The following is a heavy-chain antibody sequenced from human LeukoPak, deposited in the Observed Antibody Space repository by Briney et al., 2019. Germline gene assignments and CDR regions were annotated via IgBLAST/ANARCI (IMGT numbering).Heavy chain of an antibody. CDR1: GYTLTELS. CDR2: FDPEDGET. D-gene: IGHD3-22*01. J-gene: IGHJ4*02. V-gene: IGHV1-24*01. CDR3: ATDLGNYYDSSGSLTRPAAFDY. Sequence: ASVKVSCKVSGYTLTELSIHRVRQAPGKGLEWMGGFDPEDGETIYAQKFQGRVTMTEDTSTDTAYMELSGLRSEDTAVYYCATDLGNYYDSSGSLTRPAAFDYWGQGTLVTVSS.